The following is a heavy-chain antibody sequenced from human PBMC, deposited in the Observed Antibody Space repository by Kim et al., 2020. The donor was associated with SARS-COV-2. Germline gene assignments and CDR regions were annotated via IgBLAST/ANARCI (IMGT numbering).Heavy chain of an antibody. CDR3: ARGGRYYYDSSGYYYF. Sequence: SETLSLTCTVSGGSVSSGSYYWSWIRQPPGKGLEWIGYIYYSGSTNYNPSLKSRVTISVDTSKNQFSLKLSSVTAADTAVYYCARGGRYYYDSSGYYYF. V-gene: IGHV4-61*01. J-gene: IGHJ4*01. CDR2: IYYSGST. D-gene: IGHD3-22*01. CDR1: GGSVSSGSYY.